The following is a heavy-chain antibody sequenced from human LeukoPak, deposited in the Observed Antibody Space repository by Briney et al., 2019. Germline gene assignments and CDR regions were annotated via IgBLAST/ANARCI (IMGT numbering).Heavy chain of an antibody. CDR3: ARGDYDSSVRYYYYGMDV. J-gene: IGHJ6*02. D-gene: IGHD3-22*01. V-gene: IGHV1-18*01. Sequence: GASVKVSCKASGYTFTSYGISWVRQAHGQGLEWMGWISAYNGNTNYAQKLQGRVTLTTDTSTSTAYMELRSLRSDDTAVYYCARGDYDSSVRYYYYGMDVWGRGTTDTVS. CDR2: ISAYNGNT. CDR1: GYTFTSYG.